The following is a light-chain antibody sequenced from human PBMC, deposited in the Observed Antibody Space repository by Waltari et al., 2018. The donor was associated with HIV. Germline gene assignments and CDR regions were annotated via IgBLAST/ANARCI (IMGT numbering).Light chain of an antibody. J-gene: IGLJ3*02. CDR3: NSRDSSGHWF. V-gene: IGLV3-19*01. Sequence: SSELAQDPAVSVALGQTVRITCQGDSVRSYYASWYQQKPGQAPVLVVYGENNRPSGVPDRVSGSSSGKTASLTIAGAQTEDEADYYCNSRDSSGHWFFGGGTKVTVL. CDR2: GEN. CDR1: SVRSYY.